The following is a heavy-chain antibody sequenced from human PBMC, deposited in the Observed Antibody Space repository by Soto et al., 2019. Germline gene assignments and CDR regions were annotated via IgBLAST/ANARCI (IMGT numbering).Heavy chain of an antibody. CDR3: ARVPGP. V-gene: IGHV4-30-4*01. J-gene: IGHJ5*02. CDR1: GGSISTTHW. CDR2: IYYSGST. Sequence: TLSLTCAGSGGSISTTHWWTWIRQPPGKGLEWIGYIYYSGSTHYNPSLKSRVTISVDTSKNQFSLKLSSVTAADTAVYYCARVPGPWGQGTLVTVSS.